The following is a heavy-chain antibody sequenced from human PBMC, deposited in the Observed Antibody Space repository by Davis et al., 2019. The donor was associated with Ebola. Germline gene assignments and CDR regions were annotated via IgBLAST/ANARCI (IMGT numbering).Heavy chain of an antibody. CDR2: IYYSGST. CDR3: ARDLKYSSTSYGPGEY. CDR1: GGSISSSSYY. Sequence: PSETLSLTCTVSGGSISSSSYYWGWIRQPPGKGLEWIGSIYYSGSTYYNPSLKSRVTLSVDTSKNQFSLRLTSVTAADTAVYHCARDLKYSSTSYGPGEYWGQGALVTVSS. D-gene: IGHD2/OR15-2a*01. J-gene: IGHJ4*02. V-gene: IGHV4-39*07.